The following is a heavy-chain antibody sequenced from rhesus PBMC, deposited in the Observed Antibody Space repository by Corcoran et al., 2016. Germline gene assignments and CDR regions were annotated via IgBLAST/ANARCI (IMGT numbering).Heavy chain of an antibody. D-gene: IGHD3-3*01. CDR1: GGSISSNF. V-gene: IGHV4-173*01. Sequence: QLQLQESGPGLVKPSETLSLTCAVSGGSISSNFWSWIRQPPGKGLEWIGRISGSGGSTDYNPSLKSRVTISTDTSKNQCSLKLTSMTAADTAVYHCASGGYNFWTGYYLAYWGQGVLVTVSS. CDR2: ISGSGGST. J-gene: IGHJ4*01. CDR3: ASGGYNFWTGYYLAY.